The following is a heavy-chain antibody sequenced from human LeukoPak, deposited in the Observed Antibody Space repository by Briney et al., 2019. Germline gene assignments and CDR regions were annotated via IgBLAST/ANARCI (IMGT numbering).Heavy chain of an antibody. CDR3: ARYKYYDSSVDY. CDR2: ISSSGSTI. V-gene: IGHV3-48*04. CDR1: GFTFSSYS. Sequence: PGGSLRLSCAASGFTFSSYSMNWVRQAPGKGLEWVSYISSSGSTIYYADSVKGRFTISRDNAKNSLYLQMNSLRAEDTAVYYCARYKYYDSSVDYWGQGTLVTVSS. J-gene: IGHJ4*02. D-gene: IGHD3-22*01.